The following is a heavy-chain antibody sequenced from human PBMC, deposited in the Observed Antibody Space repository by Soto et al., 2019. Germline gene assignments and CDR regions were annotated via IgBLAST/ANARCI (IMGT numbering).Heavy chain of an antibody. J-gene: IGHJ4*02. CDR2: IYYSGST. CDR1: GGSISSYY. D-gene: IGHD6-19*01. V-gene: IGHV4-59*01. CDR3: ARVSSGWWYFVY. Sequence: SETLSLTCTVSGGSISSYYWSWIRQPPGKGLEWIGYIYYSGSTNYNPSLKSRVTISVNTSKNQFSLKLTSVTAADTAVYYCARVSSGWWYFVYSGQATLVTVFS.